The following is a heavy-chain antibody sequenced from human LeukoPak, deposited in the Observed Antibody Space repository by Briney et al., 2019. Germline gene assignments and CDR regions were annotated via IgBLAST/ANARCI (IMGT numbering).Heavy chain of an antibody. CDR2: INPNSGGT. CDR1: GYTFTGYY. D-gene: IGHD4-17*01. J-gene: IGHJ6*02. CDR3: ARGLTTVTMSYYYGMDV. V-gene: IGHV1-2*02. Sequence: GASVKVSCKASGYTFTGYYMHWVRQAPGQGLEWMGWINPNSGGTSYAQKFQGRVTMTRDTSISTAYMELSRLRSDDTAVYYCARGLTTVTMSYYYGMDVWGQGTTVTVSS.